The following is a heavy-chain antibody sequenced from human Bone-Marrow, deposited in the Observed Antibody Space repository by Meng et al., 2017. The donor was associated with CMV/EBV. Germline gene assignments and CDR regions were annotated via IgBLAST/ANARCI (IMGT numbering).Heavy chain of an antibody. CDR1: GFTFSGSA. J-gene: IGHJ6*02. CDR2: IRSKANSYAT. CDR3: TRDPFWSGYYYGMDV. D-gene: IGHD3-3*01. V-gene: IGHV3-73*01. Sequence: GGSLRLSCAASGFTFSGSAMHWVRQASGKGLEWVGRIRSKANSYATAYAASVKGRFTISRDDSKNTAYLQMNSLKTEDTAVYYCTRDPFWSGYYYGMDVWGQGTTVTVSS.